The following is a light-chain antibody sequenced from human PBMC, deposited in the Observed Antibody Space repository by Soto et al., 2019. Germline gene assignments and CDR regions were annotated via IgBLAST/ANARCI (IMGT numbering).Light chain of an antibody. CDR1: QTISSW. CDR2: KAS. V-gene: IGKV1-5*03. Sequence: DIHMTQSPSTLSGSVLYIVTITCXASQTISSWLAWYQQKPGKAPKLLIYKASSLQGGVPSRFSGSRSGTDFTLTISSLQPEDLATYYCQQGKSFPLTFGGGTKVDI. CDR3: QQGKSFPLT. J-gene: IGKJ4*01.